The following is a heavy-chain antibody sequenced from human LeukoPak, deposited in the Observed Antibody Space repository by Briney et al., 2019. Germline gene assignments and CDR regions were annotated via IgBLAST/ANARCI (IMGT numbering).Heavy chain of an antibody. D-gene: IGHD6-19*01. J-gene: IGHJ6*03. CDR2: IRYDGSNK. CDR3: AKDGAGALYYYYMDV. V-gene: IGHV3-30*02. CDR1: GFTFSSYS. Sequence: PGGSLRLSCAASGFTFSSYSMNWVRQAPGKGLEWVAFIRYDGSNKYYADSAKGRFTISRDNSKNTLYLQMNSLRAEDTAVYYCAKDGAGALYYYYMDVWGKGTTVTVSS.